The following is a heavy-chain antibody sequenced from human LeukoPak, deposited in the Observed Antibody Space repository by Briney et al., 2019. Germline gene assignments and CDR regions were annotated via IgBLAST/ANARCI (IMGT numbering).Heavy chain of an antibody. D-gene: IGHD3-3*01. CDR1: GDSMSSYY. CDR3: ARPDKYDFWFDP. CDR2: ISYSGST. J-gene: IGHJ5*02. Sequence: SETLSLTCTVSGDSMSSYYWSWIRQPPGKGLEWIAYISYSGSTKYNPSLQNRVTISIDTSKDQFSLKLSSVTAADTAVYYCARPDKYDFWFDPWGQGTLVTVSS. V-gene: IGHV4-59*08.